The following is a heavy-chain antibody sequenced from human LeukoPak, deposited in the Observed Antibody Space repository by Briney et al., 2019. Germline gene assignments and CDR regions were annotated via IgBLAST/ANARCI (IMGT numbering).Heavy chain of an antibody. CDR1: GGSFSGYY. CDR2: INHSGST. V-gene: IGHV4-34*01. D-gene: IGHD1-26*01. Sequence: PSETLSLTCAVYGGSFSGYYWSWIRQPPGKGLEWIGEINHSGSTNYNPSLKSRVTISVDTSKNQFSLKLSSVTAADTAVYYCARRSGATMGRMPFDYWGQGTLVTVSS. CDR3: ARRSGATMGRMPFDY. J-gene: IGHJ4*02.